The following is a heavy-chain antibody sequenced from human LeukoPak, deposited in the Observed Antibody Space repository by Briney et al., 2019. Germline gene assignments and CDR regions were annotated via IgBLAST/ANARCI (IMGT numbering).Heavy chain of an antibody. CDR3: ARSWSSSSWYYFDY. V-gene: IGHV3-13*01. CDR1: GFTFSSYD. D-gene: IGHD6-13*01. Sequence: GGSLRLSCAASGFTFSSYDMHSVRQATGKGLEWVSAIGTAGDTYYPGSVKGRFTISREKAKNSLYLQMNSLRAGDTAVYYCARSWSSSSWYYFDYWGQGTLVTVSS. J-gene: IGHJ4*02. CDR2: IGTAGDT.